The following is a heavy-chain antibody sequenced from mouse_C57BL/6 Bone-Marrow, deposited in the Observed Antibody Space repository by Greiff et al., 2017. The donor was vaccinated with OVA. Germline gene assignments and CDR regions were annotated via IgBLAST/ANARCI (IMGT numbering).Heavy chain of an antibody. CDR3: AVITTVENYFDY. CDR2: ISNGGGST. CDR1: GFTFSDYY. J-gene: IGHJ2*01. D-gene: IGHD1-1*01. V-gene: IGHV5-12*01. Sequence: EVKLMESGGGLVQPGGSLKLSCAASGFTFSDYYMYWVRQTPEKRLEWVAYISNGGGSTYYPDTVKGRFTISRDNAKNTLYLQMSRLKSEDTAMYYCAVITTVENYFDYWGQGTTLTVSS.